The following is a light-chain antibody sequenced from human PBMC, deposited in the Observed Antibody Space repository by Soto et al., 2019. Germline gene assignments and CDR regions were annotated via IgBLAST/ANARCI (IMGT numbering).Light chain of an antibody. Sequence: VLTQSPGTLSLSPGERATLSCRASQSVSSSYLAWYQQKPGQAPRLLIYGASSRATGIPDRFSGSGSGTDFTLTISRLEPEDFAVYYCQQYGSSPLTFAGGTKVAIK. J-gene: IGKJ4*01. V-gene: IGKV3-20*01. CDR3: QQYGSSPLT. CDR1: QSVSSSY. CDR2: GAS.